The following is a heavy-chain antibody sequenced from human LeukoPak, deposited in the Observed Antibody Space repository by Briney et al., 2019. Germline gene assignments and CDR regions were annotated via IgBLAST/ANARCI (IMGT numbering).Heavy chain of an antibody. Sequence: GGSLRLSCTASGFTFGDYAMGWVRQAPGKGLEWVGFVRSKAFGGTTEYAASVKGRFTISRDDSKSIAYLQMNSLKTEDTAVYYCTRESMITFGGVIVLYYFDYWGQGTLVTVSS. CDR2: VRSKAFGGTT. D-gene: IGHD3-16*02. CDR3: TRESMITFGGVIVLYYFDY. J-gene: IGHJ4*02. V-gene: IGHV3-49*04. CDR1: GFTFGDYA.